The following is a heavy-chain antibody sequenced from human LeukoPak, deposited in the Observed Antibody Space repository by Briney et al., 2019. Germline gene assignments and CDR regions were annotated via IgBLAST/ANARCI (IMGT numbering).Heavy chain of an antibody. Sequence: SGRSLRLSCEASGFTFIGYGMHWVRQAPGKGLEWVAGISYDGSNQYYTDSVRGRFAISRDDSKNALFLQMNSLRLEDTAIYYCAKGQELDDGVFDSWGQGTRVTVSS. D-gene: IGHD1-1*01. V-gene: IGHV3-30*18. J-gene: IGHJ4*02. CDR3: AKGQELDDGVFDS. CDR2: ISYDGSNQ. CDR1: GFTFIGYG.